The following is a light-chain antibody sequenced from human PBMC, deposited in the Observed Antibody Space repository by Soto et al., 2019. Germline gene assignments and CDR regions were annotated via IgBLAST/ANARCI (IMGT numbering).Light chain of an antibody. J-gene: IGKJ1*01. Sequence: IVLTQSPDTLSLSPGEIATLSFRASQSVSSNYLAWYQQKLGQAPRLLIYDASRRATGIPDRFSGSGSGTDFTLTISRLEPEDFVVYYCQQYGRSPTFGQGTKVDI. V-gene: IGKV3-20*01. CDR3: QQYGRSPT. CDR2: DAS. CDR1: QSVSSNY.